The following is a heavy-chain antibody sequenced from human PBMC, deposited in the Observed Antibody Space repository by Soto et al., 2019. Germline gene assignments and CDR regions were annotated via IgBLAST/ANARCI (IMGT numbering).Heavy chain of an antibody. CDR1: GYTFTSYG. J-gene: IGHJ5*02. Sequence: ASVKVSCKASGYTFTSYGITWVRQAPGQGLEWMGWISDYNGNTNYAQKLQGRVTLTTDTSTSTAYMELRSLRSDDTAANYCARDLPGVYSSSSGFDPWGQGTLVTVSS. CDR3: ARDLPGVYSSSSGFDP. CDR2: ISDYNGNT. D-gene: IGHD6-6*01. V-gene: IGHV1-18*04.